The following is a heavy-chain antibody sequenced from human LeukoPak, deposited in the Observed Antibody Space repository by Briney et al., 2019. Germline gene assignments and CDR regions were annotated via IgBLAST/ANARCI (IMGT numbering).Heavy chain of an antibody. J-gene: IGHJ4*02. CDR3: TRGGITIIRGIISPPDY. Sequence: SETLSLTCTVSGGSISTSNYYWGWIRQPPGKGLEWIGSIYYSGSTYYNPSLKSRVTITVDTSKNQFTLKLSSVTAADTAVYYCTRGGITIIRGIISPPDYWGQGTLVTVSS. CDR2: IYYSGST. V-gene: IGHV4-39*01. CDR1: GGSISTSNYY. D-gene: IGHD3-10*01.